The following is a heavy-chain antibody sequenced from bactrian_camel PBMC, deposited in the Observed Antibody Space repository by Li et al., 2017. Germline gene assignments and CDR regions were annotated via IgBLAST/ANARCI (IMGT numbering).Heavy chain of an antibody. CDR3: AAGDGGSSPERVTDFGY. D-gene: IGHD6*01. CDR1: GYPHGYGTNC. CDR2: IRTGYPYT. Sequence: VQLVESGGDSVEAGGSLRLDCVASGYPHGYGTNCLVWFRQAPGGEREGVASIRTGYPYTSDYADSVKGRFTISQDNAGNTLYLQMNSLQPEDTAVYFCAAGDGGSSPERVTDFGYWGQGTQVTVS. V-gene: IGHV3S1*01. J-gene: IGHJ6*01.